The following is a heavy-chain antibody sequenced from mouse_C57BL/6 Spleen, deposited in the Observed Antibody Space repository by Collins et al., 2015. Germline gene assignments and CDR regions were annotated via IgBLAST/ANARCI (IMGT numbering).Heavy chain of an antibody. CDR2: IDPSDSET. V-gene: IGHV1-69*02. CDR3: ARRGFDY. J-gene: IGHJ2*01. Sequence: QVQLQQPGAELVKPGAPVKLSCKASGYTFTSYWMNWVKQRPGRGLEWIGRIDPSDSETHCNQKFKDKATLTVDKSSSTAYIQLSSLTSEDSAVYYCARRGFDYWGQGTTLTVSS. CDR1: GYTFTSYW.